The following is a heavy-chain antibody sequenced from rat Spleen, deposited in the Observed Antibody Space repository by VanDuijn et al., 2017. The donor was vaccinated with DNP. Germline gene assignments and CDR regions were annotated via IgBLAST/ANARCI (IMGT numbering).Heavy chain of an antibody. CDR2: MWSDGDT. V-gene: IGHV2S63*01. D-gene: IGHD5-1*01. Sequence: EVQLQESGPGLVQPSQTLSLTCTVSGFSLTDYSVHWVRQPPGKGLEWMGVMWSDGDTSQNSALKSRLSINRDTSKSQVFLKMNSLQTDDTAIYYCTRESWGYVMDAWGQGASVTVSS. CDR3: TRESWGYVMDA. CDR1: GFSLTDYS. J-gene: IGHJ4*01.